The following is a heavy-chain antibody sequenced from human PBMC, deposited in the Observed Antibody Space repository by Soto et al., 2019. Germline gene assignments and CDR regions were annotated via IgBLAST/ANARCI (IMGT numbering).Heavy chain of an antibody. Sequence: YLRWVRQATGQGLEWVAIINPNGGSTNYAQEFQGRVTVTRDTSTSTVFMELSSLHSDDTAVYYCARDLLAANYWGQGTLVTVSS. D-gene: IGHD2-15*01. CDR1: Y. J-gene: IGHJ4*02. CDR3: ARDLLAANY. V-gene: IGHV1-46*01. CDR2: INPNGGST.